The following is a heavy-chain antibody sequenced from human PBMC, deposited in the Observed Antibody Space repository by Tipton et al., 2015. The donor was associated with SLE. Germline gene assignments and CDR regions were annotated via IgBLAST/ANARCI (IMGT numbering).Heavy chain of an antibody. J-gene: IGHJ2*01. Sequence: TLSLTCTASGGSISSYYWSWIRQPPGKGLEWIGYIYYSGSTNYNPSLKSRVTISVDTSKNQFSLKLSSVTAADTAVYYCAAQPVAGLWYFDLWGRGTLVTVSS. D-gene: IGHD1-14*01. V-gene: IGHV4-59*01. CDR2: IYYSGST. CDR3: AAQPVAGLWYFDL. CDR1: GGSISSYY.